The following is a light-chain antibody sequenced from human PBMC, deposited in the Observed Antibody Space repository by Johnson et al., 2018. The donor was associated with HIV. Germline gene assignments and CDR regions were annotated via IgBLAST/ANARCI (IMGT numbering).Light chain of an antibody. CDR3: ATWDRSLSAGGV. V-gene: IGLV1-51*01. J-gene: IGLJ1*01. Sequence: QSVLTQPPSVSAAPGQKVTISCSGSSSNIGNNYVSWYQQLPGTAPKLLIYDNNKRPSGIPDRFSGSKSATSATLGITGLQTGDEADYYCATWDRSLSAGGVFGTGTKVTVL. CDR1: SSNIGNNY. CDR2: DNN.